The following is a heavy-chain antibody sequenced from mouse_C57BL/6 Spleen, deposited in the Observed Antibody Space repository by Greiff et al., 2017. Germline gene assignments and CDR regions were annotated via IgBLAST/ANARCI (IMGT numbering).Heavy chain of an antibody. V-gene: IGHV1-64*01. Sequence: QVQLQQSGAELVKPGASVKLSCKASGYTFTSYWMHWVKQRPGQGLEWIGMIHPNSGSTNYNEKFKSKATLTVDKSSSTAYMQLSSLTSEDSAVYYGATPYYGNGGFAYWGQGTLVTVAA. CDR2: IHPNSGST. D-gene: IGHD2-10*01. J-gene: IGHJ3*01. CDR1: GYTFTSYW. CDR3: ATPYYGNGGFAY.